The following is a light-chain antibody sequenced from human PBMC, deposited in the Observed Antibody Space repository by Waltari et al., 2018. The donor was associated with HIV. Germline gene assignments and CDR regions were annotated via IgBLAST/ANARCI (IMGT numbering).Light chain of an antibody. V-gene: IGLV4-69*01. Sequence: QLVLTQSPSASASLGASVKFTCTLSSWHSNYDIAWHQQQPEKGPRYLMKLNSDGSHSKGDGIPDRFSGSSSGAERYLTISSLQSEDEADYYCQTWDTGIRVFGGGTKLTVL. CDR2: LNSDGSH. CDR1: SWHSNYD. CDR3: QTWDTGIRV. J-gene: IGLJ3*02.